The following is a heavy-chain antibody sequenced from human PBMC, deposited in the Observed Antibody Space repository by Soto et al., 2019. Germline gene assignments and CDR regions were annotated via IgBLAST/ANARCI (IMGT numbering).Heavy chain of an antibody. CDR3: ARDDRSGYYWSIDY. Sequence: GASVKVSCKASGGTFSSYAISWVRQAPGQGLEWMGGIIPIFGTANYAQKFQGRVTITADESTSTAYMELSSLRSEDTAVYYCARDDRSGYYWSIDYWGRGTLVTVSS. J-gene: IGHJ4*02. CDR1: GGTFSSYA. V-gene: IGHV1-69*13. D-gene: IGHD3-22*01. CDR2: IIPIFGTA.